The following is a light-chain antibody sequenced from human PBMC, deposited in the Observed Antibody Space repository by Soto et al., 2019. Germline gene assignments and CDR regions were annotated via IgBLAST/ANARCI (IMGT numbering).Light chain of an antibody. CDR2: SAS. J-gene: IGKJ5*01. Sequence: DIQMTQSPSSLSASVGYIITITCRASQDISNYLAWYQQKPGKVPKLLIYSASTLQSGVPSRFSGSGSGTDFTLTISSLQPEDVATYFCQKYNSALTFGQGTRLEIK. V-gene: IGKV1-27*01. CDR3: QKYNSALT. CDR1: QDISNY.